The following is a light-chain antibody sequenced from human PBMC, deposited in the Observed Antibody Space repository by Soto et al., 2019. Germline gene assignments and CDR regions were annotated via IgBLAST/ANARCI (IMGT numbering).Light chain of an antibody. V-gene: IGKV4-1*01. CDR3: QQYYSTFGRT. CDR2: WAC. CDR1: QSVLYSSNNKNY. Sequence: DIVMTQSPDSLAVSLGERATINCKSSQSVLYSSNNKNYLAWYQQKPGRPPKLLIYWACTRESGVPDRVSGSGSGTDFTLTISSLQAEDVAVYYCQQYYSTFGRTFGQGTKVEIK. J-gene: IGKJ1*01.